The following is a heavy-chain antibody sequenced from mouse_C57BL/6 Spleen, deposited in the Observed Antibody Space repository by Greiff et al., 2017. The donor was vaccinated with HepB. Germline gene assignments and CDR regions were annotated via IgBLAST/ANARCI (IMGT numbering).Heavy chain of an antibody. J-gene: IGHJ3*01. V-gene: IGHV1-64*01. CDR1: GYTFTSYW. CDR3: AREGDDPSFAY. CDR2: IHPNSGST. Sequence: VQLQHPGAELVKPGASVKLSCKASGYTFTSYWMHWVKQRPGQGLEWIGMIHPNSGSTNYNEKFKSKATLTVDKSSSTAYMQLSSLTSEDSAVYYCAREGDDPSFAYWGQGTLVTVSA. D-gene: IGHD2-3*01.